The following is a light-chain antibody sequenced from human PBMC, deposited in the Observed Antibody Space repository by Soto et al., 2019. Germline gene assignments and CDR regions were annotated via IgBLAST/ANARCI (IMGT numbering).Light chain of an antibody. J-gene: IGKJ5*01. CDR2: GTS. V-gene: IGKV3-15*01. CDR1: QSVSSN. Sequence: EIVMTQSPATLSVSPGDRVTLSCRASQSVSSNVAWYQQKPGQAPRLLIYGTSTRATGIPARFSGSGSGTEFTLTISSLQSEDFAVYYCQQFHNWPPITFGQGTRLEMK. CDR3: QQFHNWPPIT.